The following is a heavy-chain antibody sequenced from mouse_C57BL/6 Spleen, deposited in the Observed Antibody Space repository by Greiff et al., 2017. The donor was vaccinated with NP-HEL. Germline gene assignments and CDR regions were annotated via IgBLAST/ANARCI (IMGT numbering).Heavy chain of an antibody. Sequence: QVQLQQPGAELVKPGASVKMSCKASGYTFTSYWITWVKQRPGQGLEWIGDIYPGSGSTNYNEKFKSKATLTVDTSSSTAYMQLSSLTSEDSAVYYCARRVYYRGARDYWGQGTSVTVSS. D-gene: IGHD2-14*01. J-gene: IGHJ4*01. CDR3: ARRVYYRGARDY. CDR1: GYTFTSYW. V-gene: IGHV1-55*01. CDR2: IYPGSGST.